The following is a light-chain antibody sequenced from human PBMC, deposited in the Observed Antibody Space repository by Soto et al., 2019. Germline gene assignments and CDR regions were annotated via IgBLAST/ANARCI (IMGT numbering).Light chain of an antibody. V-gene: IGKV3-20*01. CDR3: QQHGTSPIT. Sequence: EIVFTQSPYTLSLSPFDRSTLSCGASQTVIHNHLAWHQQKPGQTPRLLVYGASSRATGIPDRFSGSGSGTDFTLTISRLEPEDFAVYYCQQHGTSPITFGQGTRLEIK. CDR1: QTVIHNH. CDR2: GAS. J-gene: IGKJ5*01.